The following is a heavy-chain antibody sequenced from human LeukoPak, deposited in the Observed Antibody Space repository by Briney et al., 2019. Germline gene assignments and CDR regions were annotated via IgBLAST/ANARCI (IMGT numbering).Heavy chain of an antibody. CDR1: GFTFSSYG. J-gene: IGHJ4*02. V-gene: IGHV3-30*02. Sequence: GRSLSLSCVASGFTFSSYGMHWVRQAPGKGLEWVAFIRYDGSNKYYADSVKGRFTIPRDNSKNTLYLQMNSLRAEDTAVYYCAKDRRPRVQNIYAFDYWGQGTLVTVSS. D-gene: IGHD1-1*01. CDR2: IRYDGSNK. CDR3: AKDRRPRVQNIYAFDY.